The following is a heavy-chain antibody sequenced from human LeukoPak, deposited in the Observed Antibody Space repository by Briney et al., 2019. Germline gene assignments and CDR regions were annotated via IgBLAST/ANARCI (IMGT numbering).Heavy chain of an antibody. Sequence: SGGSLRLSCAASGFTFSSAWMSWVRQAPGKGLEWVGRIKSKTDGGTTDYAAPVKGRFTISRDDSKNTLYLQMNSLKTEDTAVYYCTTGITMVRGVIHLIDYWGQGTLVTVSS. CDR2: IKSKTDGGTT. J-gene: IGHJ4*02. CDR1: GFTFSSAW. CDR3: TTGITMVRGVIHLIDY. V-gene: IGHV3-15*01. D-gene: IGHD3-10*01.